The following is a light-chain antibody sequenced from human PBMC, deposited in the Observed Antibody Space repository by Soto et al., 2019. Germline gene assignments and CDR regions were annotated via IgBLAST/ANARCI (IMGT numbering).Light chain of an antibody. V-gene: IGKV3-20*01. Sequence: PGERATLSCRASQRVSSNSLAWYQQKPGQAPRLLIYGASRRATGVPDRFSGSGSGTDFTLTIRRLEPEDFAVYSCQQYGSSPLTFGGGTRVEIK. J-gene: IGKJ4*01. CDR3: QQYGSSPLT. CDR1: QRVSSNS. CDR2: GAS.